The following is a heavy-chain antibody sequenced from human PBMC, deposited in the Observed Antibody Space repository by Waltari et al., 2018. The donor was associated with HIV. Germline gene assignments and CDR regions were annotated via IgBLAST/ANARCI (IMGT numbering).Heavy chain of an antibody. CDR2: IFTSGST. CDR1: GDSISSYY. J-gene: IGHJ6*02. V-gene: IGHV4-4*07. D-gene: IGHD3-9*01. Sequence: QVQLQESGPGLVKPSETLSLTCTVSGDSISSYYWTWIRRPAGKGLEWIGRIFTSGSTSYNPSLKRRVTMSLDTSKNQFSLKLTSVTAADTAVYYWAREEYYDILTGPPYGLDVWGQGTTVTVSS. CDR3: AREEYYDILTGPPYGLDV.